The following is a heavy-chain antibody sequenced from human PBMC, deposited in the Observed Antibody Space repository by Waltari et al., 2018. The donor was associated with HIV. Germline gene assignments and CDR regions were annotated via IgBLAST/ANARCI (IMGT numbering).Heavy chain of an antibody. D-gene: IGHD2-2*01. CDR1: GYTFTGYY. CDR3: ARAGYCSSTSCLAEYFQH. V-gene: IGHV1-2*02. CDR2: INPNRGGT. Sequence: QVQLVQSGAEVKKPGASVKVSCKASGYTFTGYYMHWVRQAPGQGLEWMGWINPNRGGTNHAQDFQGRDTMTRDTAISTAYMGLSRLRSDDTAVYYCARAGYCSSTSCLAEYFQHWGQGTLVTVSS. J-gene: IGHJ1*01.